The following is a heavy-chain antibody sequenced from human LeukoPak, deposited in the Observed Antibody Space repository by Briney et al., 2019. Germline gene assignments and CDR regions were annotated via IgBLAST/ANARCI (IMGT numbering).Heavy chain of an antibody. V-gene: IGHV4-59*01. J-gene: IGHJ6*02. D-gene: IGHD4-23*01. Sequence: SENLSRTCTVSGGSISSYYWSWIRQPPGKGLEWIGYIYYSGSTNYNPSLKSRVTISVDTSKNQFSLKLSSVTAADTAVYYCARVGYDYGGNPDYYYYGMDVWGQGTTVTVSS. CDR2: IYYSGST. CDR1: GGSISSYY. CDR3: ARVGYDYGGNPDYYYYGMDV.